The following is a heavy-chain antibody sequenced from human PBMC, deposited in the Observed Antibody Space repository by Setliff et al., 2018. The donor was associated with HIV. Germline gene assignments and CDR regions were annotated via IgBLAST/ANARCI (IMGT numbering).Heavy chain of an antibody. Sequence: ASVKVSCKASGYTLTSHDINWVRQATGQGLEWMGWMNPNSANTGYAQKFQGRVTMTRNTSISTAYMELSSLRSEDTAVYYCARAGGYCGSTSCPYYFDYWGQGTLVTVSS. V-gene: IGHV1-8*02. J-gene: IGHJ4*02. CDR1: GYTLTSHD. CDR2: MNPNSANT. CDR3: ARAGGYCGSTSCPYYFDY. D-gene: IGHD2-2*01.